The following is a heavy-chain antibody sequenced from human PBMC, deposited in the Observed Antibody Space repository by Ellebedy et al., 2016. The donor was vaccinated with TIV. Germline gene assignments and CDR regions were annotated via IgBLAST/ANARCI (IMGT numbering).Heavy chain of an antibody. CDR1: GFTFSSYG. V-gene: IGHV3-21*01. CDR2: ISSSSDYI. J-gene: IGHJ5*02. D-gene: IGHD2-2*01. Sequence: GGSLRLSXGASGFTFSSYGMNWVRQTPGKGLEWVSSISSSSDYIYYADSVKGRFTISRDNAKNSLYLQMNSLRAEDTAVYYCAKDPYCSSTSCYRGGIWFDPWGQGTLVTVSS. CDR3: AKDPYCSSTSCYRGGIWFDP.